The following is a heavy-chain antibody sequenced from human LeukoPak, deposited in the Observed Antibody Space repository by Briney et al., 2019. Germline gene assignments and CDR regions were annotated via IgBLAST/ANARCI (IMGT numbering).Heavy chain of an antibody. CDR1: GFTFSNDW. J-gene: IGHJ4*02. CDR2: INRDGSTT. Sequence: GGSLRLSCAASGFTFSNDWVHWVRQAPGKGLVWVSRINRDGSTTKYADSVQGRFTVSRDKAKNTLNLPMNSLRAEDTAVYYCARDKKSGESSEIDYWGQGTLVTVSS. CDR3: ARDKKSGESSEIDY. D-gene: IGHD3-10*01. V-gene: IGHV3-74*03.